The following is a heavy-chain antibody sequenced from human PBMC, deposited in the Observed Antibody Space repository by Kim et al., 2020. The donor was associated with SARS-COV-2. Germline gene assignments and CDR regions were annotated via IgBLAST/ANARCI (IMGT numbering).Heavy chain of an antibody. CDR3: ARDGRTVTTLGHSTFDY. D-gene: IGHD4-17*01. V-gene: IGHV3-30*07. J-gene: IGHJ4*02. Sequence: VKGRITIARDNSKNTLYLQMNSLRAEDTAVYYCARDGRTVTTLGHSTFDYWGQGTLVTVSS.